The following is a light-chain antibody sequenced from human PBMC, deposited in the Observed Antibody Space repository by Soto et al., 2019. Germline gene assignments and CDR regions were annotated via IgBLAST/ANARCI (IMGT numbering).Light chain of an antibody. V-gene: IGLV2-14*01. CDR1: SSDVGGYNY. CDR3: SSYTSSSTPWV. J-gene: IGLJ3*02. Sequence: QSALTQPASVSGSPGQSITISCTGTSSDVGGYNYVSWYQHHPGKAPKLMIYEVSNRPSGVSNRFSGSKSGSTASLTISGLQAEDEADYYCSSYTSSSTPWVFGGATKLTVL. CDR2: EVS.